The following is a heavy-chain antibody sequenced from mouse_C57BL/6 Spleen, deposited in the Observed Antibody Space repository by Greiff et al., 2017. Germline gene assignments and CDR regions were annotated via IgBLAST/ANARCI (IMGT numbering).Heavy chain of an antibody. D-gene: IGHD1-1*01. CDR3: ARNYYGSSWFAY. CDR2: ISGGSSTI. Sequence: EVMLVESGGGLVKPGGSLKLSCAASGFTFSDYGMHWVRQAPEKGLEWVAYISGGSSTIYYADTVKGRFTISRDNAKNTLFLQMTSLRSEDTAMYYCARNYYGSSWFAYWGQGTLVTVSA. V-gene: IGHV5-17*01. J-gene: IGHJ3*01. CDR1: GFTFSDYG.